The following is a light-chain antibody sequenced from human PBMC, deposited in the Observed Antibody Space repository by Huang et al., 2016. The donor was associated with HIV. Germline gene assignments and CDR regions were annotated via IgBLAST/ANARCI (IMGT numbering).Light chain of an antibody. CDR3: QQYNNWPPIT. CDR1: QRVSSS. Sequence: EIVMTQSPATLSASAGERVPLSCRASQRVSSSLAWYQQKPGQAPRLLIYGASTRANGIPARFSGSGSETEFTLTISSLRSEDFAVYYCQQYNNWPPITFGQGTRLEIK. CDR2: GAS. J-gene: IGKJ5*01. V-gene: IGKV3-15*01.